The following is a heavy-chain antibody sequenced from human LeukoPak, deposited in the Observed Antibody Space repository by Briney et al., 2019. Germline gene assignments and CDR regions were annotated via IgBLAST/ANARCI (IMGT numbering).Heavy chain of an antibody. D-gene: IGHD6-13*01. CDR1: GGSISSSSYY. J-gene: IGHJ5*02. Sequence: SETLSLTCTVSGGSISSSSYYWGWIRQPPGKGLEWIGSIYYSVSTSYNPSLKSRVTISVDTSKKQFSLKLSSVTAADTAVYYCARVPAASIAAAGTSGPGGVWFDPWGQGTLVTVSS. CDR3: ARVPAASIAAAGTSGPGGVWFDP. CDR2: IYYSVST. V-gene: IGHV4-39*07.